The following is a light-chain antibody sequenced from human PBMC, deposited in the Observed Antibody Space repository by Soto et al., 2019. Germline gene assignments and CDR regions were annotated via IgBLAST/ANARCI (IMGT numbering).Light chain of an antibody. V-gene: IGKV1-39*01. Sequence: DFQMTQSPSSLSASVGDRVTITCRTSQPISDYLNWYQQKPGKAPTLLIYTTSNLQSGVPSRLSGSGSATHFTLTISSLQPEDFATYYCQQHYNTPRTFGHGTKVEI. CDR2: TTS. CDR1: QPISDY. J-gene: IGKJ1*01. CDR3: QQHYNTPRT.